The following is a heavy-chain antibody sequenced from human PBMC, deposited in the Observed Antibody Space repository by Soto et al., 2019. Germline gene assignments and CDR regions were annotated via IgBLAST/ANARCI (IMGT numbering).Heavy chain of an antibody. Sequence: QVQLQESGPGLVKPSQTLSLTCTVSGGSISSGGYYWSWIRQHPGKGLEWIGYIYYSGSTYYNPSLKSRVTISVDTSKNQCALKLSSVTAADTAVDYCARDRGYNYCNWFDPWGQGTLVTVSS. D-gene: IGHD5-18*01. V-gene: IGHV4-31*03. J-gene: IGHJ5*02. CDR1: GGSISSGGYY. CDR3: ARDRGYNYCNWFDP. CDR2: IYYSGST.